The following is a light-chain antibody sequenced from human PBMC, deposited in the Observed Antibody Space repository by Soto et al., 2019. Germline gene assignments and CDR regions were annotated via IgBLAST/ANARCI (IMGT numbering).Light chain of an antibody. J-gene: IGLJ1*01. V-gene: IGLV2-14*01. CDR1: SSDVGGYNY. CDR2: EVS. CDR3: SSYTSSSKL. Sequence: QSVLTQPASVSGPPGQSITISCTGTSSDVGGYNYVSWYQQHPGKAPKLMIYEVSNRPSGVSNRFSGSKSGNTASLTISGLQAEDEADYYCSSYTSSSKLFGTGTKSPS.